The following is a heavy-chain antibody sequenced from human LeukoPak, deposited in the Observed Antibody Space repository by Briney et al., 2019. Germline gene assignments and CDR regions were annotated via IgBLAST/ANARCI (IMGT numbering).Heavy chain of an antibody. V-gene: IGHV3-49*04. CDR2: IRSRTFRGTT. CDR3: TREDLYYYYMDV. Sequence: GGSLRLSCTASGFTFGEHVVSWVRQAPGRGLEWVGLIRSRTFRGTTENAASVEGRFTFSRDDSKSIAYLQMNSLKTEDTAVYYCTREDLYYYYMDVWGKGTTVTVSS. J-gene: IGHJ6*03. CDR1: GFTFGEHV.